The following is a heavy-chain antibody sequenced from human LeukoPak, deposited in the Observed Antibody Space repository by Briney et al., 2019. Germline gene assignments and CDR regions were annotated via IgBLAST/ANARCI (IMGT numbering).Heavy chain of an antibody. CDR3: ARVWRIAAADWFDP. CDR2: IKQDGSEK. Sequence: GGSLRLSCAASGFTFSSYWMSWVRQAPGKGLEWEANIKQDGSEKYYVDSVKGRFTISRDNAKNSLYLQMNSLRAEDTAVYYCARVWRIAAADWFDPWGQGTLVTVSS. D-gene: IGHD6-13*01. CDR1: GFTFSSYW. V-gene: IGHV3-7*01. J-gene: IGHJ5*02.